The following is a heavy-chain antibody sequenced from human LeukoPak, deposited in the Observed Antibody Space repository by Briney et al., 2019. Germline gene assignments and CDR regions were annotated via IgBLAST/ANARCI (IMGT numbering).Heavy chain of an antibody. CDR3: ARDTTGTTFDY. J-gene: IGHJ4*02. D-gene: IGHD1-1*01. V-gene: IGHV1-2*02. CDR1: VYTFTGYY. Sequence: ASVKVSCKAAVYTFTGYYMHWVRQAPGQGLEWRGWINPNSGGTNYAQKFQGGVTMTRDTSISTAYMELSRLRSDDTAVYYCARDTTGTTFDYWGQGTLVTVSS. CDR2: INPNSGGT.